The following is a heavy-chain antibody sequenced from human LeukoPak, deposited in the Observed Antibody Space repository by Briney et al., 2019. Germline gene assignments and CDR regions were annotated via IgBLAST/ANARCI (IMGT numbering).Heavy chain of an antibody. CDR2: ISSSSSTI. J-gene: IGHJ4*02. Sequence: PGGSLRLSCAASGFTFSRYWMSWVRQAPGKGLEWVSDISSSSSTIYYADSVKGRFTISRDNAKNSLYLEMNSLRAEDTAVYYCARTYYDFWSGYYSHEGNPFDYWGQGTLVTVSS. CDR1: GFTFSRYW. V-gene: IGHV3-48*01. D-gene: IGHD3-3*01. CDR3: ARTYYDFWSGYYSHEGNPFDY.